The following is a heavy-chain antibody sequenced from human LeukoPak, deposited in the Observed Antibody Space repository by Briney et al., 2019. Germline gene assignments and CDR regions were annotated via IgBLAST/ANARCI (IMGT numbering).Heavy chain of an antibody. Sequence: PSETLSLTCTVSGGSISSYYWSWIRQPPGKGLEWVGYIYTSGSTNYNPSLKSRVTISVDTSKNQFSLKLSSVTAADTAVYYCARRGHSSSWYNWFDPWGQGTLVTVS. D-gene: IGHD6-13*01. CDR2: IYTSGST. CDR1: GGSISSYY. V-gene: IGHV4-4*09. CDR3: ARRGHSSSWYNWFDP. J-gene: IGHJ5*02.